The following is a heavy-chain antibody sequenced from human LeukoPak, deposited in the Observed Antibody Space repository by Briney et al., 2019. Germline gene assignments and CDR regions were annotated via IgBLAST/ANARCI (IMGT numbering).Heavy chain of an antibody. CDR1: GFTFSSYW. Sequence: GGSLRLSCAASGFTFSSYWIYWVRQVPGKGLVWVSRIKDGGTTTDYADSVKGRFTISRDDAKNTLYLQMNSLRAEDTAVYYCTTIRPGYWGQGTLVTVSP. V-gene: IGHV3-74*01. CDR3: TTIRPGY. CDR2: IKDGGTTT. J-gene: IGHJ4*02. D-gene: IGHD5-12*01.